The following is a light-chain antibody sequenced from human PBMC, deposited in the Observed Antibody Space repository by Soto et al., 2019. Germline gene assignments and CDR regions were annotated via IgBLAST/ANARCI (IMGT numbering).Light chain of an antibody. CDR3: QQRSNWPPWG. Sequence: EIVLTQSPATLSLSPGERATLSCRASQSVSSYLAWYQQKPGQAPRLLIYDASNRATGVPARFSGSGSGTDLTLNISSLEPEDFAVYSCQQRSNWPPWGFGQGTKVEIK. CDR1: QSVSSY. CDR2: DAS. V-gene: IGKV3-11*01. J-gene: IGKJ1*01.